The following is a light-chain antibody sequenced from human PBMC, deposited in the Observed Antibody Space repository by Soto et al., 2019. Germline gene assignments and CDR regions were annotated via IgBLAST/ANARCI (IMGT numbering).Light chain of an antibody. Sequence: EMVMTQSPATLSVSPGERATLSCRASQNLSRNLAWYQQQPGQAPRLLIFYASTRATGIPAGFSGSGSGTDFTLTISSLRSEDFAVYYCQQYDKWPHTFGQGTKLEIK. J-gene: IGKJ2*01. CDR1: QNLSRN. V-gene: IGKV3-15*01. CDR3: QQYDKWPHT. CDR2: YAS.